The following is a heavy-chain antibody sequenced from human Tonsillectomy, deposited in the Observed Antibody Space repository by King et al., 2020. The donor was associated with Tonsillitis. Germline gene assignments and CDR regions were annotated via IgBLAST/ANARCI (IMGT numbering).Heavy chain of an antibody. CDR1: GGSISSGGYS. CDR2: IYHSGST. J-gene: IGHJ4*02. CDR3: ASADYGDYRAFDY. Sequence: LQLQESGSGLVKPSQTLSLTCAVSGGSISSGGYSWSWIRQPPGKGLEWIGDIYHSGSTYYNPSLKSRVTISVDRSKNQFSLKLSSVTAADTAVYYCASADYGDYRAFDYWGQGTLVTVSS. V-gene: IGHV4-30-2*01. D-gene: IGHD4-17*01.